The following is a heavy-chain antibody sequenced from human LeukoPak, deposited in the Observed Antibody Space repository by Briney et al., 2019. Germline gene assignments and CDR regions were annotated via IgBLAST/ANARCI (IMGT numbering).Heavy chain of an antibody. D-gene: IGHD6-13*01. CDR1: GFTVSSSY. J-gene: IGHJ4*02. CDR3: ARDLEAANTYYFDY. CDR2: ISSAGTT. V-gene: IGHV3-66*01. Sequence: GRSLRLSCAASGFTVSSSYMSWVRQAPGKGLEWVSIISSAGTTYYADSVKGRFTISRDNSKNTVYLQVNSLRDEDTAVNYCARDLEAANTYYFDYWGQGTMVTVSS.